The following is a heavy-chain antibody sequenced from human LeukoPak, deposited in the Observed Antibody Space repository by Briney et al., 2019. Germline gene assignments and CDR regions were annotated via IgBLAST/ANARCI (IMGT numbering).Heavy chain of an antibody. V-gene: IGHV3-48*01. CDR2: ISSSSSTI. CDR1: GFTFSSYS. Sequence: GGSLRLSCAASGFTFSSYSMNWVRQAPGKGLEWVSYISSSSSTISYADSVKGRFTISRDNTKNSLYLQMNSLRAEDTAVYYCARDPPPHHYDFWSGYYGPGYYYYYGMDVWGQGTTVTVSS. J-gene: IGHJ6*02. D-gene: IGHD3-3*01. CDR3: ARDPPPHHYDFWSGYYGPGYYYYYGMDV.